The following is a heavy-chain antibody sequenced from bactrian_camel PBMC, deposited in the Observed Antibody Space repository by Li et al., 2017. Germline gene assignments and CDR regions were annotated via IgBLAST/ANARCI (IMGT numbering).Heavy chain of an antibody. Sequence: VQLVESGGGLVQAGGSLNLSCSASGFQFSDYPMSWVRQAPGKDLEWLAQIAYDGWVSRYNGPAKGRFTISRDNAKDTLYLQMNSLKIEDTAVYYCALGSSRQATMTARGKGTQVTVS. CDR2: IAYDGWVS. CDR1: GFQFSDYP. D-gene: IGHD3*01. J-gene: IGHJ4*01. V-gene: IGHV3S42*01.